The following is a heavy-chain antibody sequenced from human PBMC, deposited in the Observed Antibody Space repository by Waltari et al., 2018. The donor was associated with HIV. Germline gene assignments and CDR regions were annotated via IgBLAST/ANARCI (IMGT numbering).Heavy chain of an antibody. Sequence: QLRLQESGPRLVKPSETLSLTCSVSGGSIRSNVYHWAWIRQSPGKGLEWIGSIYYTGNTYYKPSLKRRVTISIDTSKNQFSLRLTSVTAADTAIYYCVAQDYSDSVDWWGQGTLVTVFS. V-gene: IGHV4-39*07. D-gene: IGHD4-17*01. J-gene: IGHJ4*02. CDR1: GGSIRSNVYH. CDR3: VAQDYSDSVDW. CDR2: IYYTGNT.